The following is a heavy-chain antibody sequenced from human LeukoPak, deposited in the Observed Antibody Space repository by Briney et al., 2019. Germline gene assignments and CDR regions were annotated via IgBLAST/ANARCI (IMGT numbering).Heavy chain of an antibody. CDR2: MNPNSGNT. CDR1: XXTFTSXD. J-gene: IGHJ4*02. D-gene: IGHD6-19*01. CDR3: ARGGWYFGY. Sequence: VKVSCKASXXTFTSXDINWVRQATGQGLEWMGWMNPNSGNTGYAQKFQGRVTMTRNTSISTAYMELSSLRSEDTAVYYCARGGWYFGYWGQGTLVTVSS. V-gene: IGHV1-8*01.